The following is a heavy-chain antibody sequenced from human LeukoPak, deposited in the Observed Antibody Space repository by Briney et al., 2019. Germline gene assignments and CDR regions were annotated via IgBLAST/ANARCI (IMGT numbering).Heavy chain of an antibody. CDR1: GGSISSSSYY. D-gene: IGHD2-15*01. Sequence: PSETLSLTCTVSGGSISSSSYYWGWIRQPPGKGLEWIGSIYYSGSTYYNPSLKSRVTISVDTSKNQFSLKLSSVTAADTAVYYCARWEVVVAATVTPAFDIWGQGTMVTVSS. CDR3: ARWEVVVAATVTPAFDI. J-gene: IGHJ3*02. CDR2: IYYSGST. V-gene: IGHV4-39*07.